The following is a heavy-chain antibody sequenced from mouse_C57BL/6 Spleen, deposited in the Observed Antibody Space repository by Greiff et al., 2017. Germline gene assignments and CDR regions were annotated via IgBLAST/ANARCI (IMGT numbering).Heavy chain of an antibody. CDR3: ARNDGYYYAMDY. CDR2: INPGSGGT. J-gene: IGHJ4*01. V-gene: IGHV1-54*01. D-gene: IGHD2-3*01. Sequence: VQLKESGAELVRPGTSVKVSCKASGYAFTNYLIEWVKQRPGQGLEWIGVINPGSGGTNYNEKFKGKATLTADKSSSTAYMQLSSLTSEDSAVYFCARNDGYYYAMDYWGQGTSVTVSS. CDR1: GYAFTNYL.